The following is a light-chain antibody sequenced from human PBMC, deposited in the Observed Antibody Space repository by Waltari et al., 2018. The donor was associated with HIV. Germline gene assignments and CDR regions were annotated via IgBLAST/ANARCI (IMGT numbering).Light chain of an antibody. J-gene: IGKJ4*01. Sequence: EIVLTQSPGTLSLSPGERASLPCRASQSIFSNYLAWYQQKPGQAPRLLIYDASSRATDIPDRFSGSGSGTDFTLTISGLEPEDFAVYFCQQYGTSPLTFGGGTKVEMK. CDR3: QQYGTSPLT. V-gene: IGKV3-20*01. CDR1: QSIFSNY. CDR2: DAS.